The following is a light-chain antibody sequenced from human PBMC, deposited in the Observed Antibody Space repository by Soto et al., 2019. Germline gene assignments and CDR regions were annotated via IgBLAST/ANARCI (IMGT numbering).Light chain of an antibody. V-gene: IGLV6-57*04. CDR3: QSYDSNSVV. Sequence: NFMLTQPHSVSESPGKTVTISCTRSGGSIESNHVQWYQQSPGSAPTTVIYKNDQRPSGVPDRFSGSIDSSSNSAALTISGLKTEDEADCYCQSYDSNSVVFGGGTKLTVL. CDR1: GGSIESNH. J-gene: IGLJ2*01. CDR2: KND.